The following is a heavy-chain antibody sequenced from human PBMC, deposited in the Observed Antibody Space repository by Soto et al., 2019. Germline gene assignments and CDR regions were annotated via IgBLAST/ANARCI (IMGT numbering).Heavy chain of an antibody. D-gene: IGHD3-22*01. CDR1: GYTFTSYA. Sequence: QVQLVQSGAEEKKPGASVKVSCKASGYTFTSYAMHWVRQAPGQRLAWMGRLNAGNGNTKYSQKCQGRVTITRDTAASTAYMELSSLGSEDTAVYYCARGGGYYYWYDYWGQGTLVTVSS. V-gene: IGHV1-3*05. CDR3: ARGGGYYYWYDY. J-gene: IGHJ4*02. CDR2: LNAGNGNT.